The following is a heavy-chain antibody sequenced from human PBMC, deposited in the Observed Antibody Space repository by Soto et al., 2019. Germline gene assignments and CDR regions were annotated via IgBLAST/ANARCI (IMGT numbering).Heavy chain of an antibody. CDR2: ISYDGSNK. D-gene: IGHD5-12*01. J-gene: IGHJ4*02. CDR1: GFTFSSYG. V-gene: IGHV3-30*03. CDR3: ARDRGEGYNLNYFDY. Sequence: QVQLVESGGGVVQPGRSLRLSCAASGFTFSSYGMHWVRQAPGKALERVAVISYDGSNKYYADPVKGRFTISRDNCKNTLYLQMNSLRAEDTAVYYCARDRGEGYNLNYFDYWGQGTLVTVSS.